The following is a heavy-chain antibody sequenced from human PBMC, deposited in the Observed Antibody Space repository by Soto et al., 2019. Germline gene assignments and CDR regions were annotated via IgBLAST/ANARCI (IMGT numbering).Heavy chain of an antibody. CDR3: AHRVLRTVFGLVTTTAIYFDF. CDR2: IYWDDDK. J-gene: IGHJ4*02. CDR1: GFSLTTSGVG. D-gene: IGHD3-3*01. V-gene: IGHV2-5*02. Sequence: QITLNESGPTVVRPTETLTLTCRFSGFSLTTSGVGVGWIRQSPGKAPEWLALIYWDDDKRYSASLKSRLTITKDTSKNQVVLTGSDLDPPDTATYYCAHRVLRTVFGLVTTTAIYFDFWGQGTPVAVSS.